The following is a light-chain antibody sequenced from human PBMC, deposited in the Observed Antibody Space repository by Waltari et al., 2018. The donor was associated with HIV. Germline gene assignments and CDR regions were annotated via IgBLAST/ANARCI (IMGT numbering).Light chain of an antibody. Sequence: IQITTSPSSLYASVGTGITLTCRASQSISSYLNWYQQKPGKAPKLLIYAASSLQSGVPSRFSGSGSGTDFTLTISSLQPEDFATYYCQQSYSTPITFGQGTRLEIK. CDR3: QQSYSTPIT. CDR2: AAS. J-gene: IGKJ5*01. CDR1: QSISSY. V-gene: IGKV1-39*01.